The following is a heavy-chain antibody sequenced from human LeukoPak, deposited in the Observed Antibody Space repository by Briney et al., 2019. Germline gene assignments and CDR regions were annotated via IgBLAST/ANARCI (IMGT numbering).Heavy chain of an antibody. J-gene: IGHJ4*02. CDR3: ARVPSNPNYDFWSGYYFDY. CDR1: GYTFTSYG. D-gene: IGHD3-3*01. CDR2: IRAYNGNT. Sequence: ASVKVSCKASGYTFTSYGISWVRQAPGQGLEWMGWIRAYNGNTNYAQKLQGRVTMTTDTSTSTAYMELRSLRSDDTAVYYCARVPSNPNYDFWSGYYFDYWGQGTLVTVSS. V-gene: IGHV1-18*01.